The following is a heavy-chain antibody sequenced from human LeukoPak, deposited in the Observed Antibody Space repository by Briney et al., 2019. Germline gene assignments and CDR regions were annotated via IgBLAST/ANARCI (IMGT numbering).Heavy chain of an antibody. CDR3: ARHGGSYSFDY. J-gene: IGHJ4*02. CDR1: GGSISSYY. CDR2: MYNSGST. D-gene: IGHD1-26*01. Sequence: SETLSLTCTVSGGSISSYYWSWIRQPPGKGLEWIGYMYNSGSTNYNPSLKSRVTISVDTSKNQFSLKLNSVTAADTAVYYCARHGGSYSFDYWGQGTLVTVSS. V-gene: IGHV4-59*08.